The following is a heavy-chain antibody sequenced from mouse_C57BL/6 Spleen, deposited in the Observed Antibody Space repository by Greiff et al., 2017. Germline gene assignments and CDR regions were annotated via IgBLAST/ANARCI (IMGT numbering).Heavy chain of an antibody. CDR3: AIYYGNQGYFDY. Sequence: QVQLQQSGAELARPGASVKMSCKASGYTFTSYTMHWVKQRPGQGLEWIGYINPSSGYTKYNQKFKDKATLTADTSSSTAYMQLSSLTSEDSAVYYCAIYYGNQGYFDYWGQGTTLTVSS. J-gene: IGHJ2*01. D-gene: IGHD2-1*01. CDR2: INPSSGYT. CDR1: GYTFTSYT. V-gene: IGHV1-4*01.